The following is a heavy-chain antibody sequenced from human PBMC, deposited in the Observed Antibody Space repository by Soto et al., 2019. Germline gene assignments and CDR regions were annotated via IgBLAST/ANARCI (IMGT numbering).Heavy chain of an antibody. V-gene: IGHV5-10-1*01. D-gene: IGHD3-22*01. CDR1: GYSFTSYW. CDR3: ATSMYYYDSSEVGAFDI. Sequence: GESLKISCKGSGYSFTSYWISWVRQMHGKGLEWMGRIDPSDSYTNYSPSFQGHVTISADKSISTAYLQWSSLKASDTAMYYCATSMYYYDSSEVGAFDIWGQGTMVTVSS. CDR2: IDPSDSYT. J-gene: IGHJ3*02.